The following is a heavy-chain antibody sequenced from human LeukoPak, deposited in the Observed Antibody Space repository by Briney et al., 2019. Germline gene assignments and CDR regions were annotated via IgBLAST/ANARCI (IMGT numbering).Heavy chain of an antibody. V-gene: IGHV4-34*01. CDR1: GGSFSGYY. D-gene: IGHD3-10*01. CDR2: INHSGST. CDR3: ARVEITMVRGVMFL. J-gene: IGHJ4*02. Sequence: SETLSLTCAVYGGSFSGYYWSWIRQPPGKGLEWIGEINHSGSTNYNPSLKSRVTISVDTSKNQFSLKLSSVTAADTAVYYCARVEITMVRGVMFLWGQGTLVTVSS.